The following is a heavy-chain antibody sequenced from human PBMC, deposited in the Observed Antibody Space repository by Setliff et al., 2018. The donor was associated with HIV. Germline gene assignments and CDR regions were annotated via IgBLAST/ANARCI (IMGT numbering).Heavy chain of an antibody. CDR3: ARESTDSSGYYRGYFDY. CDR1: GGSISSHY. CDR2: IYHNGNT. J-gene: IGHJ4*02. D-gene: IGHD6-19*01. V-gene: IGHV4-59*11. Sequence: ASETLSLTCTVSGGSISSHYWSWIRQPPGKGLEWIGTIYHNGNTNYNPSLKSRVTISVDTSKNQFSLKLSSVTAADTAVYYCARESTDSSGYYRGYFDYWGQGTLVTVSS.